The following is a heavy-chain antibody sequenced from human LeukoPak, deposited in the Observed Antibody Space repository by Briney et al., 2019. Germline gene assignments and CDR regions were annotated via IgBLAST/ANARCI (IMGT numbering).Heavy chain of an antibody. D-gene: IGHD1-26*01. CDR2: ISRSGSTK. CDR1: GFTFSDYN. V-gene: IGHV3-11*01. CDR3: ASGGIYYGAAFDF. J-gene: IGHJ4*02. Sequence: GGSLRLSCAASGFTFSDYNMRWIRQAPGKGLEWVSSISRSGSTKYYADSVKGRFTISRDNAKNSLFLQMNSLRAEDTALYYCASGGIYYGAAFDFWGQGTLVTVSS.